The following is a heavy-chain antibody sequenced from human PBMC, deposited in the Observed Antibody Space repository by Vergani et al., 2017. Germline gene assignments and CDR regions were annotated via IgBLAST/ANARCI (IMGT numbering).Heavy chain of an antibody. D-gene: IGHD6-19*01. V-gene: IGHV3-30-3*01. J-gene: IGHJ4*02. CDR3: AREGTGVAGFDY. CDR1: GFTFSSYA. Sequence: QVQLVESGGGVVQPGRSLRLSCAASGFTFSSYAMHWVRQAPGKGLEWVAVISYDGSNKYYADSVKGRFTISRDNSKNTLYLQMNSLRAEVTAVYYCAREGTGVAGFDYWGQGTLVTVSS. CDR2: ISYDGSNK.